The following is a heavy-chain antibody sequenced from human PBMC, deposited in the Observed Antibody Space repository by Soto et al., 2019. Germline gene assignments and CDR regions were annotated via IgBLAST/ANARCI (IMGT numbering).Heavy chain of an antibody. V-gene: IGHV1-8*01. Sequence: ASVKVSCKATGYTFTSYDINWVRQATGQGLEWMGWMNPNSGNTGYAQKFQGRVTMTRNTSISTAYMELSSLRSEDTAVYYCARGRGITIFGVVIIMGNWFEPWGQGTLITVSS. CDR2: MNPNSGNT. D-gene: IGHD3-3*01. CDR3: ARGRGITIFGVVIIMGNWFEP. CDR1: GYTFTSYD. J-gene: IGHJ5*02.